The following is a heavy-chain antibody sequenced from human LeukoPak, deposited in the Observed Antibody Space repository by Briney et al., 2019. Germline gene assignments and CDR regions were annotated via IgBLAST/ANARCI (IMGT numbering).Heavy chain of an antibody. D-gene: IGHD3-3*01. Sequence: ASVKVSCKASGGTCSSYAISWVRQAPGQGLEWMGGIIPIFGTANYAQKFQGRVTITADESTSTAYMVLSSLRSEDTAVYYCARDPVNSRGITIFEVVAHYYYSGMDVWGQGTTVTVSS. CDR1: GGTCSSYA. CDR3: ARDPVNSRGITIFEVVAHYYYSGMDV. V-gene: IGHV1-69*13. J-gene: IGHJ6*02. CDR2: IIPIFGTA.